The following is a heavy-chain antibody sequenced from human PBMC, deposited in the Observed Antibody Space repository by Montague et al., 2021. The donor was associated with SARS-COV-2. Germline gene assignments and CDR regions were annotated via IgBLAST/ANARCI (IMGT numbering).Heavy chain of an antibody. D-gene: IGHD3-10*01. CDR1: GFTFRTYE. J-gene: IGHJ4*02. CDR2: ISSSGSTI. CDR3: ARDGRFGELDY. Sequence: SLRLSCAASGFTFRTYEMNWVRQAPGKGLEWVSYISSSGSTIYYADSVKGRFTISRDNAKNSLYLQMNSLRAEDTAVYYCARDGRFGELDYWGQGTLVTASP. V-gene: IGHV3-48*03.